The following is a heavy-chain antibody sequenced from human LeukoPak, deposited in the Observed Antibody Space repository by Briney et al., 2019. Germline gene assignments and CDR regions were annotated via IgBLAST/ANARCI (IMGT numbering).Heavy chain of an antibody. CDR2: ISSSSSTI. CDR1: GFTFSSYS. V-gene: IGHV3-48*01. J-gene: IGHJ6*02. D-gene: IGHD6-19*01. Sequence: GGSLRLSRAASGFTFSSYSMNWVRQAPGKGLEGVSYISSSSSTIYYADSVKGRFTISRDNAKNSLYLQMNSLRAEDTAVYYCARSYRSGWDYGMDVWGQGTTVTVSS. CDR3: ARSYRSGWDYGMDV.